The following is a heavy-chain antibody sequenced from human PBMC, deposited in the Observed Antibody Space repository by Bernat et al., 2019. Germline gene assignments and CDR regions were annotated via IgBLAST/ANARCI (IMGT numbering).Heavy chain of an antibody. CDR1: GFTFSSYS. V-gene: IGHV3-48*01. CDR2: ISSSSSTI. Sequence: EVQLVESGGGLVQPGGSLRLSCAASGFTFSSYSMNWVRQAPGKGLEWVSYISSSSSTIYYADSVKGRFTISRDNAKNSLYLQMISLRAEDTAVYYCARLDYTDLYGMDVWGQGTTVTVSS. CDR3: ARLDYTDLYGMDV. J-gene: IGHJ6*02. D-gene: IGHD4-11*01.